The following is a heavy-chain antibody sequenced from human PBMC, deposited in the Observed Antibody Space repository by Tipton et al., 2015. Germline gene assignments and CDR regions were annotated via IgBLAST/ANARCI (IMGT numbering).Heavy chain of an antibody. CDR1: ELTFSSFA. J-gene: IGHJ4*02. Sequence: SLRLSCADSELTFSSFAMSWVRQAPGRGLEWVSAISGRGGSTNYADSVKGRFSISRDNARKSLYLQVNSLRAEDTAVYYCATEGISGSWYGSFDHWGQGTLVTVSS. CDR2: ISGRGGST. D-gene: IGHD6-13*01. CDR3: ATEGISGSWYGSFDH. V-gene: IGHV3-23*01.